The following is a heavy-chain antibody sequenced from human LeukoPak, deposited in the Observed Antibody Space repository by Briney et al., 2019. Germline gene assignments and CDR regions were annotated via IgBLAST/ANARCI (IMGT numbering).Heavy chain of an antibody. CDR3: ARDLCY. CDR1: RVTLSISY. J-gene: IGHJ4*02. CDR2: IYSGGST. Sequence: GGSLRLSCAASRVTLSISYMICARHAKGTGLEWFSVIYSGGSTYYAASVKGRFTISRDNSKNTLYLKLHSMRAEATAAYYCARDLCYWGQGALVTVSS. V-gene: IGHV3-53*01.